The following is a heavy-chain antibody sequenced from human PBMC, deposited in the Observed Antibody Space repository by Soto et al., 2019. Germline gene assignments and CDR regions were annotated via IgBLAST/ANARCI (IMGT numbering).Heavy chain of an antibody. J-gene: IGHJ4*02. CDR3: AKAGRGYYFHY. CDR1: GFTFTSYA. Sequence: EVQLLESGGGLVQPGGSLRLSCAASGFTFTSYAMSWVRQAPGKGLEWVSDISASGGSTDYADSVKGRFIISRDNSKNTLYLKMNSLRAEDTAVYYCAKAGRGYYFHYWGQGTLVTVSS. V-gene: IGHV3-23*01. CDR2: ISASGGST.